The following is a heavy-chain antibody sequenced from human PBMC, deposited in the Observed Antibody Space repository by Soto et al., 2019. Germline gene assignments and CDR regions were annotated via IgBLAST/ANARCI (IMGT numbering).Heavy chain of an antibody. CDR2: IKEDESEK. CDR3: ARVWAALDY. V-gene: IGHV3-7*03. Sequence: GGSLRLSCVPSGFTVSNYWMSWVRQAPGKGLEWVANIKEDESEKYYLDSVKGRFTISRDNAKNSLNLQMDSLRAEDTAVYYCARVWAALDYCGQRTLVTVSS. J-gene: IGHJ4*02. D-gene: IGHD6-6*01. CDR1: GFTVSNYW.